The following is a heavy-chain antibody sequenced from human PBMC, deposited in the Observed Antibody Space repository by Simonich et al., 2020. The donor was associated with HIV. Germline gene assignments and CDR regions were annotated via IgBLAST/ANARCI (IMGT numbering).Heavy chain of an antibody. J-gene: IGHJ3*02. CDR3: AREGNQLEDAFNI. CDR1: GYTFTGYN. Sequence: QVQLVQSGAEVKKPGASLKFSGKASGYTFTGYNMHGGRQAHGQGLEWRGWLNPDGGATGYAQKFQGRVTLTRDTSITKAYMEVSRLTSDDTAVYYCAREGNQLEDAFNIWGQGTMVTVSS. V-gene: IGHV1-2*02. CDR2: LNPDGGAT. D-gene: IGHD6-13*01.